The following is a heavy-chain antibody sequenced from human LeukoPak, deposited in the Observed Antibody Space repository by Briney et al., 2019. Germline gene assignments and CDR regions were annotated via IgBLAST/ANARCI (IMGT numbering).Heavy chain of an antibody. J-gene: IGHJ3*02. CDR1: GFTVSSNY. CDR3: AREGALYVWGSYGPNDAFDI. CDR2: IYSGGST. D-gene: IGHD3-16*01. Sequence: PGGSLRLSCAASGFTVSSNYMSWVRQAPGKGLEWVSVIYSGGSTYYADSVKGRFTISRDNSKNTLYLQMNSLRAEDTAVYYCAREGALYVWGSYGPNDAFDIWGQGTMVTVSS. V-gene: IGHV3-66*01.